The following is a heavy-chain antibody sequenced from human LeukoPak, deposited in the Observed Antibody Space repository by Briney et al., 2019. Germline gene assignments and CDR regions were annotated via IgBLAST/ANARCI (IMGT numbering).Heavy chain of an antibody. V-gene: IGHV4-61*02. CDR3: ARSMTMYYYDSSGYYYFDY. CDR2: IYTSGST. CDR1: GGSISSGSYY. D-gene: IGHD3-22*01. Sequence: SQTLSLTCTVSGGSISSGSYYWSWIRQPAGKGLEWIGRIYTSGSTNYNPSLKSRVTISVGTSKNQFSLKLSSVTAADTAVYYCARSMTMYYYDSSGYYYFDYWGQGTLVTVSS. J-gene: IGHJ4*02.